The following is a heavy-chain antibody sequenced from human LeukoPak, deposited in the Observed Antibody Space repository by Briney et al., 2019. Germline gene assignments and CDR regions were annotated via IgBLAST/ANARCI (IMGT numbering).Heavy chain of an antibody. J-gene: IGHJ3*02. CDR3: AIRKTMVVTPFLDAFDI. Sequence: SVKVSCKASGGTFSSYAISWVRQAPGQGLEWMGGIITIFGTANYAQKFQGRVTITTDESTSTAYMELSSLRSEDTAVYYCAIRKTMVVTPFLDAFDIWGQGTMVTVSS. CDR2: IITIFGTA. V-gene: IGHV1-69*05. CDR1: GGTFSSYA. D-gene: IGHD4-23*01.